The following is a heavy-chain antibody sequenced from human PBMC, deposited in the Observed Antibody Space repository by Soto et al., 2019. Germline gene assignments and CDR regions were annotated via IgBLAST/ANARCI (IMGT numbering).Heavy chain of an antibody. J-gene: IGHJ4*02. CDR2: IIPIFGTA. Sequence: GASVKVSCKASGGTFSSYAISWVRQAPGQGLEWMGGIIPIFGTANYAQKFQGRVTITADESTSTAYMELSSLRSEDTAVYYCAKDSISSDGGYYLYYFDSWGQGTLVTVSS. CDR1: GGTFSSYA. V-gene: IGHV1-69*13. D-gene: IGHD3-22*01. CDR3: AKDSISSDGGYYLYYFDS.